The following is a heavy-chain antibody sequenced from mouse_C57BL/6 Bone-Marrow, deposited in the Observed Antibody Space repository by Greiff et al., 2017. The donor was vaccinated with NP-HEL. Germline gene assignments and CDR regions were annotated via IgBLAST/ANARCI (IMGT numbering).Heavy chain of an antibody. V-gene: IGHV1-36*01. J-gene: IGHJ3*01. CDR2: VYPYNGGT. CDR1: GFTFTDYY. Sequence: VQLQQSGPVLVKPGPSVKISCKASGFTFTDYYMHWVKQSHGKSLEWIGLVYPYNGGTSYNQKFKGKATLTVDTSSSTAYMELNSLTSDDSAVYYCASSLYYGSSKGTWFAYWGQGTLVTVSA. CDR3: ASSLYYGSSKGTWFAY. D-gene: IGHD1-1*01.